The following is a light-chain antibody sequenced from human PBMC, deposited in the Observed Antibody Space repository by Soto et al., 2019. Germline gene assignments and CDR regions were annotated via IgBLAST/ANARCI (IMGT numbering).Light chain of an antibody. V-gene: IGKV3D-7*01. J-gene: IGKJ3*01. CDR3: QQDYNLPEDT. Sequence: PGERVTLSCRASQSVSSTYLTWYQQKPGQAPRLLIYGAPTRATSIPARFSGSGSGTDFTLTISSLQPEDFAVYYCQQDYNLPEDTFGPGTKVDIK. CDR2: GAP. CDR1: QSVSSTY.